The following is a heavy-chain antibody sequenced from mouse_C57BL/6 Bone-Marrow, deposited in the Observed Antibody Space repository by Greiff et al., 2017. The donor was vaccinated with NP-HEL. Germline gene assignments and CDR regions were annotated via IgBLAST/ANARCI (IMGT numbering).Heavy chain of an antibody. D-gene: IGHD1-1*01. CDR3: TTLITTVVNFDY. V-gene: IGHV14-4*01. J-gene: IGHJ2*01. CDR1: GFNIKDDY. Sequence: EVQLQQSGAELVRPGASVKLSCTASGFNIKDDYMHWVKQRPEQGLEWIGWIDPETGDTEYASKFQGKATITADTSSNTAYLQLSSLTSEDTAVYYCTTLITTVVNFDYWGQGTTLTVSS. CDR2: IDPETGDT.